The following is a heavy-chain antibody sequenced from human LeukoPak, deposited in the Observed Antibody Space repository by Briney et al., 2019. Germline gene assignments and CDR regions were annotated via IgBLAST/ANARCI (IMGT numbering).Heavy chain of an antibody. CDR1: GGTFSSYA. Sequence: SVKVSCKASGGTFSSYAISWVRQAPGQGLEWIGGIIPIFGTANYAQKFQGRVTITADESTSTAYMELSSLRSEDTAVYYCARALTYYYDSSGNWFDPWGQGTLVTVSS. V-gene: IGHV1-69*13. J-gene: IGHJ5*02. D-gene: IGHD3-22*01. CDR3: ARALTYYYDSSGNWFDP. CDR2: IIPIFGTA.